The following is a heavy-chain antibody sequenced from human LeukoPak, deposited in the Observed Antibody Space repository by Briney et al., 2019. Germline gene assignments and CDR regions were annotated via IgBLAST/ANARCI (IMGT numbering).Heavy chain of an antibody. V-gene: IGHV1-8*01. J-gene: IGHJ4*02. CDR2: MNPNSGNT. CDR1: GYTFTSYD. D-gene: IGHD6-6*01. Sequence: ASVKVSCKASGYTFTSYDINWVRQATGQGLEWMGWMNPNSGNTGYAQKFQGRVTMTRDTSTSTVYMELSSLRSEDTAVYYCARDREQLADYWGQGTLVTVSS. CDR3: ARDREQLADY.